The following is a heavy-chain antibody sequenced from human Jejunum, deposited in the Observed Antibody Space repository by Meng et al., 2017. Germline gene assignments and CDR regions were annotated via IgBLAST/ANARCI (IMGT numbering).Heavy chain of an antibody. D-gene: IGHD2-2*01. CDR2: IYNGGNT. V-gene: IGHV4-4*02. Sequence: QVQLQESGPGLVKPSGPLSLPCAVSGGYINKENWWSWVRQSPERGLEWIGEIYNGGNTNYNPSLNRRVTMSVDESTNQMSLKLTSVTAADTAVYYCVRGEFAMLARFDFWGQGILVTVS. CDR1: GGYINKENW. J-gene: IGHJ4*02. CDR3: VRGEFAMLARFDF.